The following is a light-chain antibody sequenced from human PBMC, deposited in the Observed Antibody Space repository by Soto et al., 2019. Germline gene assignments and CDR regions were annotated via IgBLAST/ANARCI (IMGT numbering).Light chain of an antibody. Sequence: DIQMTQSPSTLSASVRDRVTITCRASQSVGDWLAWYQQKPGKAPKLVIYKASSLESGVPSRFSGSGSGTEFTLTISSLQPDDFATYYCQQYNGSPYTFGQGTKLEIK. CDR2: KAS. CDR1: QSVGDW. J-gene: IGKJ2*01. CDR3: QQYNGSPYT. V-gene: IGKV1-5*03.